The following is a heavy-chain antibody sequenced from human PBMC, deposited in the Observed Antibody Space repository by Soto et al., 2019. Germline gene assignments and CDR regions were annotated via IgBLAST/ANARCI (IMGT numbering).Heavy chain of an antibody. J-gene: IGHJ5*02. Sequence: GGSLRLSCAASGITFSNYGMSWVRQAPGKGLEWVSSISTIVGYTYYADSVKGRFTISRDNSKDTLYLQMNSLRAEDTAVYYYANIWPAGGLMSWGQGILVTVSS. D-gene: IGHD6-13*01. CDR2: ISTIVGYT. V-gene: IGHV3-23*01. CDR3: ANIWPAGGLMS. CDR1: GITFSNYG.